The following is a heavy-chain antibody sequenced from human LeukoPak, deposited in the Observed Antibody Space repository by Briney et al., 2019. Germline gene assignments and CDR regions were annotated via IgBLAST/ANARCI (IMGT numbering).Heavy chain of an antibody. Sequence: SETLSLTCTVSGGSISSYYWSWIRRPPGKGLEWIGYIYYSGSTNYNPSLKSRVTISVDTSKNQFSLKLSSVTAADTAVYYCARYLGYCSGGSCYATPLFDYWGQGTLVTVSS. V-gene: IGHV4-59*08. D-gene: IGHD2-15*01. CDR2: IYYSGST. CDR1: GGSISSYY. J-gene: IGHJ4*02. CDR3: ARYLGYCSGGSCYATPLFDY.